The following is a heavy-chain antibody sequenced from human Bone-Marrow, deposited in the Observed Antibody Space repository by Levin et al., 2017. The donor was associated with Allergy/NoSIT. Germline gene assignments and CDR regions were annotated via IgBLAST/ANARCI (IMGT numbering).Heavy chain of an antibody. J-gene: IGHJ2*01. Sequence: PSETLSLTCTVSGGSISSSSYYWGWIRQPPGKGLEWIGSIYYSGSTYYNPSLKGRVTMSVDTSTNQFFLKLSSVTAADTAVFYCARHCPGLAVAGGFDLWGRGTLVTVSS. CDR1: GGSISSSSYY. D-gene: IGHD6-19*01. CDR3: ARHCPGLAVAGGFDL. CDR2: IYYSGST. V-gene: IGHV4-39*01.